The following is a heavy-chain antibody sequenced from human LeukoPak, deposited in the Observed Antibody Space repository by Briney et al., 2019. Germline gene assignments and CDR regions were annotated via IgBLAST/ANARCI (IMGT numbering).Heavy chain of an antibody. CDR3: AKDAAGPEY. D-gene: IGHD6-13*01. Sequence: GSLRLSCVASGLTFSDYSINWVRQAPGKGLFWVSGISAGGGSTYYADSVKGRFTISRDNSRNTLYLQMSSLRAEDTAVYYCAKDAAGPEYWGQGTLVTVSS. CDR1: GLTFSDYS. J-gene: IGHJ4*02. V-gene: IGHV3-23*01. CDR2: ISAGGGST.